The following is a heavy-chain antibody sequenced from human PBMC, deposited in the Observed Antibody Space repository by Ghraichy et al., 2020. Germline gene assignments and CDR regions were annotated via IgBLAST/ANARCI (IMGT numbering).Heavy chain of an antibody. CDR1: GFTFNNYA. J-gene: IGHJ4*02. V-gene: IGHV3-23*01. CDR3: AKQVGGSYTASDY. Sequence: GGSLRLSCAASGFTFNNYAMSWVRQSPKKGLEWVSSIDGGSGATYYADSVKGRFTISRDNSKNTLYLEMNSLRVEDTALYYCAKQVGGSYTASDYWGQGTLVTVSS. CDR2: IDGGSGAT. D-gene: IGHD5-18*01.